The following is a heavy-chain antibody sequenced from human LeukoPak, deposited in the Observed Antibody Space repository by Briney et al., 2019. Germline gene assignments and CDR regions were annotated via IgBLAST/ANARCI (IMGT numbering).Heavy chain of an antibody. J-gene: IGHJ3*02. CDR3: ARGDDPNAFDI. CDR1: GGSISSGGYY. Sequence: SETLSLTCTVSGGSISSGGYYWSWIRQHPGMGLEWIGYIYYSGSTYYNPPLKSRVTISVDTSKNQFSLKLSSVTAADTAVYYCARGDDPNAFDIWGQGTMVTVSS. V-gene: IGHV4-31*03. CDR2: IYYSGST.